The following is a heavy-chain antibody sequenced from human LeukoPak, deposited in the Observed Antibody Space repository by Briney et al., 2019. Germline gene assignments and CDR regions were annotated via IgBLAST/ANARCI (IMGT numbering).Heavy chain of an antibody. Sequence: KPSETLSLTCAVYGGSFSGYYWSWIRQPPGKGLEWIGEINHSGSTNHSPSLKSRVTISVDTSKNQFSLKLRSVTAADTAVYYCARGPLYYYDSSSRSYYFEYWGQGTLVTVSS. V-gene: IGHV4-34*01. CDR2: INHSGST. J-gene: IGHJ4*02. CDR3: ARGPLYYYDSSSRSYYFEY. D-gene: IGHD3-22*01. CDR1: GGSFSGYY.